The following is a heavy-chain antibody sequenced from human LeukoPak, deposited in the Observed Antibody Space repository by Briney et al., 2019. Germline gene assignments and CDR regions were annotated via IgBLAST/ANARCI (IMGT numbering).Heavy chain of an antibody. CDR2: IYYSGST. V-gene: IGHV4-39*01. J-gene: IGHJ4*02. CDR3: ARLLSGSGYLFDY. D-gene: IGHD3-22*01. CDR1: GGSISSSSYY. Sequence: PSETPSLTCTVSGGSISSSSYYWGWIRQPPGKGLEWIGSIYYSGSTYYNPSLKSRVTISVDTSKNQFSLKLSSVTAADTAVYYCARLLSGSGYLFDYWGQGTLVTVSS.